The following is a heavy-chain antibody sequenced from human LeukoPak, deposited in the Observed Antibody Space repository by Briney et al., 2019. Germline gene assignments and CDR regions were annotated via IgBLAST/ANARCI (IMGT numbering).Heavy chain of an antibody. J-gene: IGHJ6*03. Sequence: GGSLRLSCAGSGFTFGLNEMNWVRQAPGKGLEWVAYINGPAINIFYADSVKGRFTISRDNSKNTLYLQMNSLRAEDTAVYYCARDGTQGSKFRYMDVWGKGTTVTISS. CDR1: GFTFGLNE. V-gene: IGHV3-48*03. CDR3: ARDGTQGSKFRYMDV. D-gene: IGHD1-26*01. CDR2: INGPAINI.